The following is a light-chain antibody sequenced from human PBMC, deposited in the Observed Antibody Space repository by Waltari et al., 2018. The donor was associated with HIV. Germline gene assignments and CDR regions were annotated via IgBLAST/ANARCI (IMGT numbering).Light chain of an antibody. Sequence: FVMTQSPDSLAVSLGERATINCKSGQSVLYSHNSKNYLAWYQQKPGHPPKLLIYWASTRESGVPDRFSGGGSGTDFTLTISSLQAEDVAVYFCLQYYTTPQTFGQGTKVEIK. CDR1: QSVLYSHNSKNY. CDR3: LQYYTTPQT. V-gene: IGKV4-1*01. J-gene: IGKJ1*01. CDR2: WAS.